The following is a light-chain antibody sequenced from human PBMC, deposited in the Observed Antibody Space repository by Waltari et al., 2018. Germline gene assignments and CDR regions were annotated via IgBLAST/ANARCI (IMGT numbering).Light chain of an antibody. CDR2: WAS. Sequence: DIVMTQSPDSLAVSPGERATINCKSSQSVLYSSNNKNYLAWYQQKPGQPPKLLIYWASTRESGVPDRFSGSGSGTDFTLTISSLQAEDVAVYYCQQYYNIPWTFGQGTKVEIK. CDR1: QSVLYSSNNKNY. CDR3: QQYYNIPWT. J-gene: IGKJ1*01. V-gene: IGKV4-1*01.